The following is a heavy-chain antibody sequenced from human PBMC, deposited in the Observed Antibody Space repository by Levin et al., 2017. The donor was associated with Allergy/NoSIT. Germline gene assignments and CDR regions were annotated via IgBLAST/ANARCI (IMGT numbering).Heavy chain of an antibody. D-gene: IGHD2-8*01. CDR2: ITGSSTTI. Sequence: PGGSLRLSCAASGFTFSPYSMNWVRQAPGKGLEWLSYITGSSTTIYYADSVKGRFTISRDNAKNSVYLQMNNLRAEDTAMYYCATSNGNLDYWGQGTLVTVSS. CDR1: GFTFSPYS. CDR3: ATSNGNLDY. J-gene: IGHJ4*02. V-gene: IGHV3-48*04.